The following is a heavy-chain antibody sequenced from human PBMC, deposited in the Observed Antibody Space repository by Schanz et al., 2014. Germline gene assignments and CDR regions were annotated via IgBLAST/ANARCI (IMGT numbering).Heavy chain of an antibody. CDR1: GGTFSSFG. CDR3: AREVGLYDRGWFDP. Sequence: VQLEQSGAEVKKPGSSVKVSCKASGGTFSSFGINWVRQAPGQGLEWMGRIIPSLGLAKYEQKFQDKVTITADTSTTTAYMELSGLRSEDTAVYYCAREVGLYDRGWFDPWGQGTLATVSS. D-gene: IGHD3-22*01. V-gene: IGHV1-69*04. CDR2: IIPSLGLA. J-gene: IGHJ5*02.